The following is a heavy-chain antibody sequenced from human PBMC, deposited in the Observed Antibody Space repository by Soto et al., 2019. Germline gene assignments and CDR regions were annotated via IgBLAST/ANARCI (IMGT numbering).Heavy chain of an antibody. V-gene: IGHV4-59*01. CDR1: GGSISSYY. CDR2: IYYSGST. D-gene: IGHD6-19*01. J-gene: IGHJ5*02. CDR3: AAQRDSSGWYSWFDP. Sequence: SETLSLTCTVSGGSISSYYWSWIRQPPGKGLEWIGYIYYSGSTNYNPSLKSRVTISLDTSKNQFSLKLSSVTAADTSVYYCAAQRDSSGWYSWFDPWGQGTLVTVSS.